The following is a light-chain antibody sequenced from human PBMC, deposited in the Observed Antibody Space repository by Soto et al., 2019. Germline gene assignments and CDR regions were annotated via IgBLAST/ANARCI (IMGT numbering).Light chain of an antibody. V-gene: IGKV3-11*01. J-gene: IGKJ5*01. CDR2: DAS. CDR1: QSVKTF. Sequence: EIVLTQSPAPLSLSAGERATLSCRASQSVKTFLVWYQQRPGQAPRLLIHDASHRAAGIPARFSGSGFGTDFTLTISSLEPEDAAVYYCQQRSNWPPITFGQGTRLEIK. CDR3: QQRSNWPPIT.